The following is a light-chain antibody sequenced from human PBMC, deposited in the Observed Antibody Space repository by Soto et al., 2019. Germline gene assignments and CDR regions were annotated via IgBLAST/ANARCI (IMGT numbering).Light chain of an antibody. J-gene: IGLJ1*01. Sequence: QSVLTQPPSVSGAPGQRVSISCTGSTSNIGAPYDVHWYQHLPGAAPKLLIYGDNNRPSGVPDRFSGSKSGTSASLAITSLQAEGEADYYCQSYDISLHNYVFGTGTKLTVL. CDR2: GDN. CDR1: TSNIGAPYD. CDR3: QSYDISLHNYV. V-gene: IGLV1-40*01.